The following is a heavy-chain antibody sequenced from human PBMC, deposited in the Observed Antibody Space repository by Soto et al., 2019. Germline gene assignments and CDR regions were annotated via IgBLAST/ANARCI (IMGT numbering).Heavy chain of an antibody. CDR1: GGAIGCYY. CDR3: ARVCQTWEFDC. V-gene: IGHV4-59*12. CDR2: VSYSGST. D-gene: IGHD1-26*01. J-gene: IGHJ4*02. Sequence: SETLSLTCSLSGGAIGCYYWSWIRQPPGKGLEWIGYVSYSGSTDYHPSLKSRVSISIDTSKNQFSLKLSSVTAADTAVYYCARVCQTWEFDCWGQGTLVTV.